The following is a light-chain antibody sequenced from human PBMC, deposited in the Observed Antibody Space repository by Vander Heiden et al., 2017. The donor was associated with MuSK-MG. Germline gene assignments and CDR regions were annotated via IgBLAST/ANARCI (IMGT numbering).Light chain of an antibody. Sequence: DIQMTQSPSSLSASVGDRVSITCRASQGIRNHLDWFQQKPGKAPKRLIYGVSSLLGGVPSRFSGSGSGTEFTLTISSLQPEDFATYYCRQDNSYPLTFGGGTKVEVK. J-gene: IGKJ4*01. CDR2: GVS. CDR3: RQDNSYPLT. V-gene: IGKV1-17*01. CDR1: QGIRNH.